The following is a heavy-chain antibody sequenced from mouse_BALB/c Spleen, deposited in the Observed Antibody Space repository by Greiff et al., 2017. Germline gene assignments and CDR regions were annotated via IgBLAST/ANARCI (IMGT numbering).Heavy chain of an antibody. Sequence: DVHLVESGGGLVKPGGSLKLSCAASGFTFSSYTMSWVRQTPEKRLEWVATISSGGSYTYYPDSVKGRFTISRDNAKNTLYLQMSSLKSEDTAMYDCTRNGYGSYWYFDVWGAGTTVTVSS. J-gene: IGHJ1*01. CDR3: TRNGYGSYWYFDV. CDR2: ISSGGSYT. CDR1: GFTFSSYT. D-gene: IGHD2-10*02. V-gene: IGHV5-6-4*01.